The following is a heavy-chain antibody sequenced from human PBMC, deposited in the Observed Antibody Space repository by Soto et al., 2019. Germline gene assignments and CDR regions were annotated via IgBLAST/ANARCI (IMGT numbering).Heavy chain of an antibody. CDR2: IWHDGSNK. D-gene: IGHD1-26*01. CDR3: TRAAIRGELLDY. J-gene: IGHJ4*02. Sequence: QVQLVESGGGVVQPGRSLRLSCAASGFTFNNYGMHWVRQAPGKGLEWVALIWHDGSNKGYADSVKGRFTISRDNSKNTWNVQMNSLRVEDTAVYYCTRAAIRGELLDYWGQGTQVTVSS. V-gene: IGHV3-33*01. CDR1: GFTFNNYG.